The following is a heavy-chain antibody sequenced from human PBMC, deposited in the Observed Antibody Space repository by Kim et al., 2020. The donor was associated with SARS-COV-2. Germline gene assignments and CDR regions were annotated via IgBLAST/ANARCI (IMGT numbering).Heavy chain of an antibody. J-gene: IGHJ4*02. V-gene: IGHV1-46*01. CDR3: ARDLVVVPAASGFDY. CDR1: GYTFTSYY. Sequence: ASVKVSCKASGYTFTSYYMHWVRQAPGQGLEWMGIINPSGGSTSYAQKFQGRVTMTRDTSTSTVYMELSSLRSEDTAVYYCARDLVVVPAASGFDYWGQGTLGTVSS. CDR2: INPSGGST. D-gene: IGHD2-2*01.